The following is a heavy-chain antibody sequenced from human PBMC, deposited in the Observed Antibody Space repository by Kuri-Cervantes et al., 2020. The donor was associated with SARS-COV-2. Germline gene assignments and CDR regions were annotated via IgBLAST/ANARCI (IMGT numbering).Heavy chain of an antibody. CDR2: IRYDGSNK. CDR3: AREGWSGYSHQYYFDY. Sequence: GESLKISCAASGFTFSSYGMHWVRQAPGKGLEWVAFIRYDGSNKYYADSVKGRFTISRDNSKNTLYLQMNSLRAEDTAVYYCAREGWSGYSHQYYFDYWGQGTLVTVSS. V-gene: IGHV3-30*02. CDR1: GFTFSSYG. D-gene: IGHD3-3*01. J-gene: IGHJ4*02.